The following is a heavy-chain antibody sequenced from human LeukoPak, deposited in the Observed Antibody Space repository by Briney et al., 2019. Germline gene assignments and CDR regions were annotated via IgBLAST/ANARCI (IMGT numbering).Heavy chain of an antibody. CDR3: ARDEVLPHTMIVVEGCFDI. J-gene: IGHJ3*02. CDR1: GYTFTGYY. D-gene: IGHD3-22*01. Sequence: ASVKVSCKASGYTFTGYYMHWVRQAPGQGLEWMGWINPNSGGTNYAQKFQGRVTMTRDTSISTAYMELSRLRSEDTAVYYCARDEVLPHTMIVVEGCFDIWGQGTMVTVSS. CDR2: INPNSGGT. V-gene: IGHV1-2*02.